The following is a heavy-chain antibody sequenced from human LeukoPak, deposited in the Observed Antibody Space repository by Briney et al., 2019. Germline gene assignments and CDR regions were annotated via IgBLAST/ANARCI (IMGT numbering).Heavy chain of an antibody. CDR2: ISYDGSNK. J-gene: IGHJ4*02. CDR1: GFTFSSYA. D-gene: IGHD2-2*02. V-gene: IGHV3-30-3*01. Sequence: PGRSLRLSCAASGFTFSSYAMHWVRQAPGKGLEWVAVISYDGSNKYYADSVKGRFTISRDNSKNTLYLQMNSLRAEDTAVYYCARDQGVPAAIMSRIRGAFDYWGQGTLVTVSS. CDR3: ARDQGVPAAIMSRIRGAFDY.